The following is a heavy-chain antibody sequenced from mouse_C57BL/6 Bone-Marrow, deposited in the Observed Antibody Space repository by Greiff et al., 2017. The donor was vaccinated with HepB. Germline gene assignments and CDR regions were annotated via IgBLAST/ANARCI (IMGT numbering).Heavy chain of an antibody. J-gene: IGHJ1*03. V-gene: IGHV5-15*01. CDR2: ISNLAYSI. CDR1: GFTFSDYG. Sequence: EVMLVESGGGLVQPGGSLKLSCAASGFTFSDYGMAWVRQAPRKGPEWVAFISNLAYSIYYADTVTGRFTISRENAKNTLYLEMSSLRSEDTAMYYCAGKGDYCGSSYWSFDVWGTGTTVTVSS. CDR3: AGKGDYCGSSYWSFDV. D-gene: IGHD1-1*01.